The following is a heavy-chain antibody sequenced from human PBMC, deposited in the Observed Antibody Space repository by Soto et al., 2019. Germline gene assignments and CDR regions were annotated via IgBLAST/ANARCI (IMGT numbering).Heavy chain of an antibody. CDR1: GGSFTSYI. CDR3: ARPSTIFGVVIESVDY. D-gene: IGHD3-3*01. J-gene: IGHJ4*02. V-gene: IGHV1-69*08. CDR2: IIPIQGTA. Sequence: SVKVSCKASGGSFTSYILTWVRQAPGQGLEWMGRIIPIQGTANYALKFQDRVTITADKSTNTAYMERRSLRPEDTALYYCARPSTIFGVVIESVDYWGQGTLVTVSS.